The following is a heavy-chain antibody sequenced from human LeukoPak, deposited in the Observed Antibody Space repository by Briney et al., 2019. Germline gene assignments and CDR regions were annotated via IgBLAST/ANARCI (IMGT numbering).Heavy chain of an antibody. CDR2: ISGSGGST. CDR3: AKQQLVPTSLY. J-gene: IGHJ4*02. CDR1: GFTFSSYA. Sequence: GGSLRLPCAASGFTFSSYAMSWVRQAPGKGLEWVSAISGSGGSTYYADSVKGRFTISRDNSKNTLYLQMNSLRAEDTAVYYCAKQQLVPTSLYWGQGTLVTVSS. V-gene: IGHV3-23*01. D-gene: IGHD6-13*01.